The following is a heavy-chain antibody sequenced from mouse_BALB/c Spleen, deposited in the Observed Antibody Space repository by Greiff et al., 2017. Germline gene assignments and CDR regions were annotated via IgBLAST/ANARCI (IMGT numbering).Heavy chain of an antibody. Sequence: EVQLVESGGGLVQPGGSLKLSCAASGFTFSSYTMSWVRQTPEKRLEWVAYISNGGGSTYYPDTVKGRFTISRDNAKNTLYLQMSSLKSEDTAMYYCARRGGGSSYYFDYWGQGTTLTVSS. D-gene: IGHD1-1*01. CDR2: ISNGGGST. CDR1: GFTFSSYT. V-gene: IGHV5-12-2*01. J-gene: IGHJ2*01. CDR3: ARRGGGSSYYFDY.